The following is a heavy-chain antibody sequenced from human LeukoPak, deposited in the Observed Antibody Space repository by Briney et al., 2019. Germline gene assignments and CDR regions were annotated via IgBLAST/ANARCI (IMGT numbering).Heavy chain of an antibody. D-gene: IGHD1-7*01. CDR1: GGTFSSYA. CDR3: ARYRQAGTLDY. Sequence: ASVKVSCKASGGTFSSYAISWVRQAPGQGLEWMGWINPNSGGTNYAQMFQGRVTMTRDTSISTAYMELSRLRSDDTAVYYCARYRQAGTLDYWGQGTLVTVSS. CDR2: INPNSGGT. J-gene: IGHJ4*02. V-gene: IGHV1-2*02.